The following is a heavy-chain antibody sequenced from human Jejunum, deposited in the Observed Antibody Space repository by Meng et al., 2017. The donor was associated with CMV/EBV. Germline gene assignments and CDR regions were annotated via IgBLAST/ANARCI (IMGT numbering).Heavy chain of an antibody. V-gene: IGHV3-21*01. Sequence: CATSGFTFDTSGMSWVRQAPGKGLEWVSSISISSYTYYADSVKGRFTISRDNAKNSLYLQMNSLRAEDTAVYYCARVVKGGNYLEYWGQGTLVTVSS. CDR3: ARVVKGGNYLEY. J-gene: IGHJ4*02. CDR1: GFTFDTSG. CDR2: ISISSYT. D-gene: IGHD4-23*01.